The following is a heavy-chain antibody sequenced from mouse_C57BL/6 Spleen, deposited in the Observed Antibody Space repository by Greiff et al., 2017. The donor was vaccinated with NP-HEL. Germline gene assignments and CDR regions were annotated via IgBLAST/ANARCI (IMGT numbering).Heavy chain of an antibody. CDR1: GYTFPSYW. CDR2: IYPYDCYT. Sequence: QVQLQPSGAELVMPGASVKLSCQASGYTFPSYWLHWVKQRPGQGLEWIGEIYPYDCYTNYNQKFKGKSTLIVDQSSSTAYMQLSSLTSNDSAVYYCAREGGYAMDYWGQGTSVTVSS. V-gene: IGHV1-69*01. J-gene: IGHJ4*01. CDR3: AREGGYAMDY.